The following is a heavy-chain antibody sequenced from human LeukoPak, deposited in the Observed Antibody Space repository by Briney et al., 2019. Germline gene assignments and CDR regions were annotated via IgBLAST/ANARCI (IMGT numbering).Heavy chain of an antibody. V-gene: IGHV6-1*01. CDR2: TYYRSKWSN. J-gene: IGHJ4*02. CDR3: ARRGDLIGNPFDY. D-gene: IGHD1-20*01. CDR1: GDSVSSNSVA. Sequence: SQTLSLTCAISGDSVSSNSVAWNWLRQSPSRGLEWLGRTYYRSKWSNDYAISVKSRITIKPDTSKNQFSLQLNSVTPEDTAVYYCARRGDLIGNPFDYWGQGTPVTVSS.